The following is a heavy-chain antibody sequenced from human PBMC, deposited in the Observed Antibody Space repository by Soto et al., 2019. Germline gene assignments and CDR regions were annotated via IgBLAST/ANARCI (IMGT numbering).Heavy chain of an antibody. D-gene: IGHD6-19*01. CDR3: ARDLARSSGWYGLGY. J-gene: IGHJ4*02. CDR2: IWYDGSNK. Sequence: QVQLVESGGGVVQPGRSLRLSCAASGFTFSSYGMHWVRQAPGKGLEWVAVIWYDGSNKYYADSVKGRFTISRDNSKNTLYLQMNSLRAEDTAVYYCARDLARSSGWYGLGYWGQGTLVTVSS. CDR1: GFTFSSYG. V-gene: IGHV3-33*01.